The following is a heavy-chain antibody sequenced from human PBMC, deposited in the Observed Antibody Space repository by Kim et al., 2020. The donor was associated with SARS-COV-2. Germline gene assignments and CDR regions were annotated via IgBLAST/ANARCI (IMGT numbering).Heavy chain of an antibody. J-gene: IGHJ6*02. D-gene: IGHD3-9*01. CDR1: GFTFSSYA. CDR2: ISGSGGST. V-gene: IGHV3-23*01. Sequence: GGSLRLSCAASGFTFSSYAMSWVRQAPGKGLEWVSAISGSGGSTYYADSVKGRFTISRDNSKNTLYLQMNSLRAEDTAVYYCAKDLRGITITYYYYYGMDVWGQGTTVTVSS. CDR3: AKDLRGITITYYYYYGMDV.